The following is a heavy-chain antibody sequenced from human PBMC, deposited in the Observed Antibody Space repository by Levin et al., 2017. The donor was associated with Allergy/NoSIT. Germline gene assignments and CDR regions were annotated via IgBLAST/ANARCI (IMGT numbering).Heavy chain of an antibody. CDR2: IYYSGST. D-gene: IGHD6-6*01. J-gene: IGHJ5*02. Sequence: SETLSLTCTVSGGSISSGGYYWSWIRQHPGKGLEWIGYIYYSGSTYYNPSLKSRVTISVDTSKNQFSLKLSSVTAADTAVYYCARGLWASSSRNWFDPWGQGTLVTVSS. CDR1: GGSISSGGYY. CDR3: ARGLWASSSRNWFDP. V-gene: IGHV4-31*03.